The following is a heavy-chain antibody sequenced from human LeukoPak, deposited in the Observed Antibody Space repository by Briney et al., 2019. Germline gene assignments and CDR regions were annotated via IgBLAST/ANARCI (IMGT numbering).Heavy chain of an antibody. CDR1: GGSISSGSYY. J-gene: IGHJ6*03. CDR2: IYTSGST. V-gene: IGHV4-61*02. CDR3: ARDRDCSCISCPVWPNMDV. D-gene: IGHD2-2*01. Sequence: SQTLSLTCTVSGGSISSGSYYWNWIRQPAGKGLEWIGRIYTSGSTNYNPSLKSRVTISVDTSKNQFSLKLSSVTAADTAVYYCARDRDCSCISCPVWPNMDVWGKGTTVTVSS.